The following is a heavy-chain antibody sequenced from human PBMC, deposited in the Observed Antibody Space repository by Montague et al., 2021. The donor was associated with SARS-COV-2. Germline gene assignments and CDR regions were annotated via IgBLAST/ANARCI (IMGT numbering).Heavy chain of an antibody. CDR3: TKTDKGVVLPPRLGSFDP. V-gene: IGHV4-39*01. J-gene: IGHJ5*02. Sequence: SETLSLTCTVSGASISSTSYYWGWIRQPPGKGLEWIGTVLHSGNTYYNPSLKSRLTISVDAPKQRFSLRLSSVTAADTAVYYCTKTDKGVVLPPRLGSFDPWGQGTLVIVSS. CDR1: GASISSTSYY. CDR2: VLHSGNT. D-gene: IGHD3-10*01.